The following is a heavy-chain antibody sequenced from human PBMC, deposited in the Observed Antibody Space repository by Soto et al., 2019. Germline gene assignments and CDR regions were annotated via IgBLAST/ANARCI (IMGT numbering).Heavy chain of an antibody. CDR2: ISGSGGST. V-gene: IGHV3-23*01. J-gene: IGHJ6*03. Sequence: QPGGSLRLSCAASGFTFSSYAMSWVRQAPGKGLEWVSAISGSGGSTYYADSVRGRFTISRDNSKNTLYLQMNSLRAEDTAVYYCAKRNDQLLSNYYYYYYMDVWGKGTTVTVSS. D-gene: IGHD2-2*01. CDR3: AKRNDQLLSNYYYYYYMDV. CDR1: GFTFSSYA.